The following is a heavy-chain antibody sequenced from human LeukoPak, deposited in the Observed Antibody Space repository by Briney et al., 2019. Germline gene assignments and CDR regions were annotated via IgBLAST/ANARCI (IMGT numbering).Heavy chain of an antibody. CDR2: IYYSGST. CDR1: GASISSYY. CDR3: ASGYCGGACQLGGVDM. Sequence: SESLSLTCTVSGASISSYYWSCIRQPPGKGLGWNGYIYYSGSTNYNPSLKRRVTISVDASKNQFSLKLSSVTAADTAVYYCASGYCGGACQLGGVDMWGQGTMVTVSS. V-gene: IGHV4-59*01. J-gene: IGHJ3*02. D-gene: IGHD2-21*02.